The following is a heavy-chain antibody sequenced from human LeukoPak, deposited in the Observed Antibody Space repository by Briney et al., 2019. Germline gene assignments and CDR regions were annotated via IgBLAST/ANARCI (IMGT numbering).Heavy chain of an antibody. V-gene: IGHV6-1*01. CDR3: ARDQGIAAAGYYYYYGMDV. Sequence: SQTLSLTCAISGDSVSRNSAAWNWIRQSPSRGLEWRGRTYYRSKWYNDYAVSVKSRITINPDTSKNQFSLQLNSVTPEDTAVYYCARDQGIAAAGYYYYYGMDVWGQETTVTVSS. CDR1: GDSVSRNSAA. CDR2: TYYRSKWYN. D-gene: IGHD6-13*01. J-gene: IGHJ6*02.